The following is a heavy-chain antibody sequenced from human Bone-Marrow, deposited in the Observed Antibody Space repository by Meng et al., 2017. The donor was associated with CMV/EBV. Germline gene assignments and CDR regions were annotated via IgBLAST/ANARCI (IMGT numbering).Heavy chain of an antibody. CDR1: GYTFTDYY. CDR2: INPNSGGT. V-gene: IGHV1-2*02. J-gene: IGHJ5*02. Sequence: FWKASGYTFTDYYMHWVRQAPGQRLEWMGWINPNSGGTNYAQKFQGRVTMTRDTSISTAYMELTSLTSDDTAVYYCARVPINWFDPWGQGTLVTVSS. CDR3: ARVPINWFDP.